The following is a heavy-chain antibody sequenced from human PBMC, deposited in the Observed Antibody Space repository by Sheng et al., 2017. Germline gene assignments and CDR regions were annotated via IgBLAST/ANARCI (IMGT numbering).Heavy chain of an antibody. CDR2: ISARGEST. Sequence: EVQLLESGGDLVQPGGSLRFSCEASGFTFSSYAMSWVRQAPGKGLEWVSAISARGESTYYADSVKGRFSISRDNSKNTLYLQVNSLRAEDTAMYYCAKDSSLTSGDYDYFDFWAREPW. D-gene: IGHD4-17*01. CDR1: GFTFSSYA. CDR3: AKDSSLTSGDYDYFDF. V-gene: IGHV3-23*01. J-gene: IGHJ4*02.